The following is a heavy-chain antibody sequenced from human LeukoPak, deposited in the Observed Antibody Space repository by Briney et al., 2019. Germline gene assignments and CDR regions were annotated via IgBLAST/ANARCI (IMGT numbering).Heavy chain of an antibody. Sequence: ASVTVSFTSSGYTFTSYDINWVRQAPGQGLGWMGWMNPNSGNTGYAQKFQGRVTMTRNTSISTAYMELSSLRSEDTAVYYCARGLGGYSYGYWGQGTLVTVAS. CDR3: ARGLGGYSYGY. CDR1: GYTFTSYD. D-gene: IGHD5-18*01. V-gene: IGHV1-8*01. CDR2: MNPNSGNT. J-gene: IGHJ4*02.